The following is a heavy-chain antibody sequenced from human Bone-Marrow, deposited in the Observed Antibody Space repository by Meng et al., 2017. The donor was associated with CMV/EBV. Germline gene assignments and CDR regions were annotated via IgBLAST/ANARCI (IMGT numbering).Heavy chain of an antibody. D-gene: IGHD3-3*01. J-gene: IGHJ5*02. V-gene: IGHV3-23*01. CDR2: ISGSGGST. CDR3: AKDHGAIFGVANNWFDR. Sequence: GESLKISCAASGFTFGSYALSWVRQAPGKGLEWVSAISGSGGSTYYADSVKGRFTISRDNSKNTLYLQMNRLRAEDTAVYYCAKDHGAIFGVANNWFDRWGQGTLVTASS. CDR1: GFTFGSYA.